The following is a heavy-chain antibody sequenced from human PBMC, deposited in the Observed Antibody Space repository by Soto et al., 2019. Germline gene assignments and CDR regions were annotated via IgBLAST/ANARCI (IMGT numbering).Heavy chain of an antibody. Sequence: FLRLSCGASGFSFSSYWMHWVRQAPGKGLVWVSRINSDGSSTSYADSVKGRFTISRDNAKNTLYLQMNSLRAEDTAVYYCASKPAAFIVATIKDAFDIWGQGTMVTVSS. CDR3: ASKPAAFIVATIKDAFDI. CDR2: INSDGSST. CDR1: GFSFSSYW. J-gene: IGHJ3*02. D-gene: IGHD5-12*01. V-gene: IGHV3-74*01.